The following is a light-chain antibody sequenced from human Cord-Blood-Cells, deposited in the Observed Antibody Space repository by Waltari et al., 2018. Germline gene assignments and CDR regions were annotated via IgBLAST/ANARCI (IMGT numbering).Light chain of an antibody. V-gene: IGLV3-25*02. J-gene: IGLJ2*01. CDR3: QSADSSGTYVV. CDR1: ALPKQY. Sequence: SYELTQPPSVSVSPGQTARITCSGDALPKQYAYWYQQKPGQAPVLVIYKGSGRPSGIPGRFSGSSSGTTVTLTISGVQAEDEADYYCQSADSSGTYVVFGGGTKLTVL. CDR2: KGS.